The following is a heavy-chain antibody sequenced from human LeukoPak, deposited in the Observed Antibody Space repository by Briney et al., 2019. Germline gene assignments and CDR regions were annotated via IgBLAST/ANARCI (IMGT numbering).Heavy chain of an antibody. Sequence: ASVKVSCKASGYTFTGYYMHWERQAPGQGLEWMGWINPNSGGTNYAQKFQGRVTMTRDTSISTAYMELSRLRSDDTAVYYCARGSGSYSSRYNWFDPWGQGTLVTVSS. CDR1: GYTFTGYY. J-gene: IGHJ5*02. CDR3: ARGSGSYSSRYNWFDP. V-gene: IGHV1-2*02. D-gene: IGHD1-26*01. CDR2: INPNSGGT.